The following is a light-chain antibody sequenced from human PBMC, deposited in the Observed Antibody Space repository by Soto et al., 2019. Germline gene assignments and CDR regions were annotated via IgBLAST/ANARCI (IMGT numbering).Light chain of an antibody. CDR2: SNN. Sequence: QSVLTQPPSASGTPGQRVTISCSGSSSNIGNNAVNWYQHLPGTAPKLLIYSNNQRPSGVPDRFSGSKSGTSASLAISGLQSEDEADYYCAAWDDSFWVFGGGTQLTVL. V-gene: IGLV1-44*01. J-gene: IGLJ3*02. CDR3: AAWDDSFWV. CDR1: SSNIGNNA.